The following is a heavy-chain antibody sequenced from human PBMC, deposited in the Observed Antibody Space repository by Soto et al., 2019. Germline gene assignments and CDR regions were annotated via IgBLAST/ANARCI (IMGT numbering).Heavy chain of an antibody. Sequence: GESLKISCKGSGYSFTSYWIGWVRQMPGKGLEWMGIIYPGDSDTRYSPSFQGQVTISADKSISTAYLQWNSLKASDTAMYYCARQDYYGSGSYTTYYGVDVWGQGTTVTVSS. V-gene: IGHV5-51*01. CDR3: ARQDYYGSGSYTTYYGVDV. CDR2: IYPGDSDT. D-gene: IGHD3-10*01. J-gene: IGHJ6*02. CDR1: GYSFTSYW.